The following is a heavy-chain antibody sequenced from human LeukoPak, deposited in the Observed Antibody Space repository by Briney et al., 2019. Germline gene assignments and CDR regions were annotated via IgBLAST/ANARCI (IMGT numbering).Heavy chain of an antibody. CDR2: INQDGSEK. Sequence: GGSLRLSCAASGIISSSYWMSWVRQAPGKGLEWVANINQDGSEKYYVDSLKGRFTISRDNAKNSLYLQMNNLRAEDTAVYYCARDREDGYNLFDYWGQGTLVTVSS. CDR1: GIISSSYW. J-gene: IGHJ4*02. V-gene: IGHV3-7*01. CDR3: ARDREDGYNLFDY. D-gene: IGHD5-24*01.